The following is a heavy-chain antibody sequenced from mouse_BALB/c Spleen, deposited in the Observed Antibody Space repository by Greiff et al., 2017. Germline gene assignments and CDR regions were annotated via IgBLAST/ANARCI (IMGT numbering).Heavy chain of an antibody. V-gene: IGHV1-39*01. Sequence: QLQQTGPELVKPGASVKISCKASGYSFTDYIMLWVKQSHGKSLEWIGNINPYYGSTSYNLKFKGKATLTVDKSSSTAYMQLNSLTSEDSAVYYCARGDDYDRGYFDVWGAGTTVTVSS. D-gene: IGHD2-4*01. J-gene: IGHJ1*01. CDR3: ARGDDYDRGYFDV. CDR1: GYSFTDYI. CDR2: INPYYGST.